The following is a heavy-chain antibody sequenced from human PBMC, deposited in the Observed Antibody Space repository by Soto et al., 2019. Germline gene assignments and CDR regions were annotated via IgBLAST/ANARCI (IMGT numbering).Heavy chain of an antibody. J-gene: IGHJ5*02. V-gene: IGHV1-69*02. D-gene: IGHD3-3*01. Sequence: QVQLVQSGAEVKKPGSSVKVSCKASGGTFSSYTISWVRQAPGQGLEWMGRIIPILGIANYAQKFQGRATIAAEQFTGKVCMGLFSVRYEDTGVYYGARGGDATDCDFWRGYDQNWFDPWGPGTLVTVSS. CDR3: ARGGDATDCDFWRGYDQNWFDP. CDR1: GGTFSSYT. CDR2: IIPILGIA.